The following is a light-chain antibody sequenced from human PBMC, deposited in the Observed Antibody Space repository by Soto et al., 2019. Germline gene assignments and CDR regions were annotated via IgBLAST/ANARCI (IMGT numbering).Light chain of an antibody. V-gene: IGKV3-20*01. CDR3: QQYGSSSFT. CDR1: QSVSSSY. Sequence: EIVLTQSPGTLSLSSGERATLSCRASQSVSSSYLAWYQQKPGQAPRLLVYATSSRATGIPDRFSRSGSGTDFTLTISRLEPEDFAVYYCQQYGSSSFTFGQGTKLEIK. J-gene: IGKJ2*01. CDR2: ATS.